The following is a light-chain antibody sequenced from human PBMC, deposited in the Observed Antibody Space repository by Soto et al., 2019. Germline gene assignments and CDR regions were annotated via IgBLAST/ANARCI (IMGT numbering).Light chain of an antibody. CDR1: TSDVGGYNL. CDR3: NSYTSISTQV. CDR2: EGT. J-gene: IGLJ1*01. V-gene: IGLV2-14*02. Sequence: QSVLTQPASVSGSPGQSITISCSGTTSDVGGYNLVSWYQQHTAKAPKLLIYEGTQRPSGVSSRFSGSKSGNTASLTISGLQAEDEADYYCNSYTSISTQVLGTGTKVTVL.